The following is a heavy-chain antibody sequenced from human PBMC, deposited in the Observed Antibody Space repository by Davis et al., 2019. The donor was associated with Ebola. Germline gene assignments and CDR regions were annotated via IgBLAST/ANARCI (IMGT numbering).Heavy chain of an antibody. CDR3: ASQPAPYYYGSGTYENYYYYGMDV. D-gene: IGHD3-10*01. V-gene: IGHV3-33*01. CDR2: IWYDGSNK. J-gene: IGHJ6*02. Sequence: PGGSLRLSCAASGFTFSSYGMHWVRQAPGKGLEWVAVIWYDGSNKYYADSVKGRFTISRDNSKNTLYLQMNSLRAEDTAVYYCASQPAPYYYGSGTYENYYYYGMDVWGQGTTVTVSS. CDR1: GFTFSSYG.